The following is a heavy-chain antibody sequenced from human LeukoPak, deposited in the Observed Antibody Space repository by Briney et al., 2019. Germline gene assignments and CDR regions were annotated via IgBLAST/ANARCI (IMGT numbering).Heavy chain of an antibody. D-gene: IGHD3-10*01. CDR2: INPKTGDS. J-gene: IGHJ4*02. CDR3: ARDQMDRGLHTNHLDK. Sequence: ASVKVSCKTSGYTFTGYHFHWVRQAPGQGPEWMGRINPKTGDSSFAQKFQGRITMTGDTSISTVYMELTDLRSDDTAVYYCARDQMDRGLHTNHLDKWGQGTLVTVSS. V-gene: IGHV1-2*06. CDR1: GYTFTGYH.